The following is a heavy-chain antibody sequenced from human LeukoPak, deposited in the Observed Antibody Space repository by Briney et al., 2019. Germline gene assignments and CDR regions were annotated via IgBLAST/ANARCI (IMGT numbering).Heavy chain of an antibody. J-gene: IGHJ4*02. D-gene: IGHD2-2*01. CDR2: ISTDGSSM. CDR3: ARAGGRASYRQYFDL. Sequence: GGSLRLSCAASGFTFSSFEVNWVRQAPGKGLDWVSYISTDGSSMFYADSVKGRFTTSRDNAQNSLYLQMNSLRAEDTAVYYCARAGGRASYRQYFDLRGQGTLVTVSS. CDR1: GFTFSSFE. V-gene: IGHV3-48*03.